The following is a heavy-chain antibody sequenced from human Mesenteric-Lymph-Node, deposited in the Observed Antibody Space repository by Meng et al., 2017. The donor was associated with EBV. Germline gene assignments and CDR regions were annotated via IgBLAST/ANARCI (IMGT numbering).Heavy chain of an antibody. V-gene: IGHV4-59*04. J-gene: IGHJ5*02. Sequence: QGQLQESGPGLVKPSETLSPTGTVSGGSISNYYWSWIRRPPGKGPQWIGEMNHDGRANYNPSLKSRVTMSVDTSKNQLSLKLSSVTAADTAIYYCARLVVDPIDNWFDPWGRGTLVTVSS. D-gene: IGHD2-15*01. CDR2: MNHDGRA. CDR1: GGSISNYY. CDR3: ARLVVDPIDNWFDP.